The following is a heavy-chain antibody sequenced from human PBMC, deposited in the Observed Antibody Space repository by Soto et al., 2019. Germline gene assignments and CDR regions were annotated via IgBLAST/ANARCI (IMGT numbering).Heavy chain of an antibody. CDR1: GYTFSSYA. Sequence: ASVKVSCKASGYTFSSYAMHWVRQAPGQRLEWMGWINAGYGNTKSSQKFQDRVTISRDTSASTAYMELTSLRSEDTAVYYCARDTGDGTFDFWGQGPLVTGSS. CDR3: ARDTGDGTFDF. D-gene: IGHD7-27*01. CDR2: INAGYGNT. V-gene: IGHV1-3*01. J-gene: IGHJ4*02.